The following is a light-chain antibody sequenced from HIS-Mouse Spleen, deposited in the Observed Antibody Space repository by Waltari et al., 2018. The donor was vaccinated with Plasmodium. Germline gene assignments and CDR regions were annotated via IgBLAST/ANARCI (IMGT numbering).Light chain of an antibody. CDR1: ALPKKY. CDR3: YSTDSSGNHRV. J-gene: IGLJ3*02. CDR2: EDS. Sequence: SYELTQPPSVSVSPGQTARITCSGDALPKKYAYWYQQKSGQAPVLVIYEDSKRPSGSQEGCSGSSSGTMATLTISGAQVEDEADYYCYSTDSSGNHRVFGGGTKLTVL. V-gene: IGLV3-10*01.